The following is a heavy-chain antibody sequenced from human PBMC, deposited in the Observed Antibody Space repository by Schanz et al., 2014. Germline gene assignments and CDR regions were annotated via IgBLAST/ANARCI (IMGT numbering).Heavy chain of an antibody. V-gene: IGHV3-21*01. D-gene: IGHD2-8*02. CDR2: ISNGGGYI. J-gene: IGHJ5*01. CDR3: ARDRDAGGYDS. Sequence: EVHLVESGGGLVQPGGSLRLSCAASGFTFSSYAMSWVRQAPGKGLEWVSSISNGGGYIYYADSVKGRFTISRDNAKNSVYLQMHSLRAEDTALYHCARDRDAGGYDSWGQGTLVTVSS. CDR1: GFTFSSYA.